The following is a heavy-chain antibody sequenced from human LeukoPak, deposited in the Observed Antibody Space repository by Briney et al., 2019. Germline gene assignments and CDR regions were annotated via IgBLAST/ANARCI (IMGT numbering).Heavy chain of an antibody. CDR3: XXXXXXQQLRIFDY. J-gene: IGHJ4*02. Sequence: SVKVSCKASGGTFSSYAISWVRQAPGQGLEWMGRIIPILGIANYAQKFQGRVTITADKSTSTAYMELSSLRSEDTAVYYCXXXXXXQQLRIFDYWGQGTLVTVSS. CDR1: GGTFSSYA. V-gene: IGHV1-69*04. D-gene: IGHD6-13*01. CDR2: IIPILGIA.